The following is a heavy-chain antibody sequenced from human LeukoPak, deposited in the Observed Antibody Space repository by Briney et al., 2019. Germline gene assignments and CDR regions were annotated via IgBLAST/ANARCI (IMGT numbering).Heavy chain of an antibody. CDR2: IRYDGSNK. CDR3: VREGFFDY. Sequence: GGSLRLSCAASGFTFSSYGMHWVRQAPGKGLEWVAFIRYDGSNKYYADSVKGRFTISRDNSKNTLYLQMNSLRAEDTAVYYCVREGFFDYWGQGALVAVSS. J-gene: IGHJ4*02. CDR1: GFTFSSYG. V-gene: IGHV3-30*02.